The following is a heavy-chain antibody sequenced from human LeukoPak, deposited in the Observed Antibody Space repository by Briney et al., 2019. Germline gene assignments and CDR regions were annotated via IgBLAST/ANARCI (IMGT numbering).Heavy chain of an antibody. D-gene: IGHD5-18*01. CDR2: IYTSEST. CDR1: GGSISSGRYY. V-gene: IGHV4-61*02. Sequence: SQTLSLTCTVSGGSISSGRYYWTWIRQPAGKRLEWIGRIYTSESTKHNPSLKSRHPITIDTYKNQFSENLISVTAAVTAVYFGARERTDTSMDYWGQGTLVTVSS. J-gene: IGHJ4*02. CDR3: ARERTDTSMDY.